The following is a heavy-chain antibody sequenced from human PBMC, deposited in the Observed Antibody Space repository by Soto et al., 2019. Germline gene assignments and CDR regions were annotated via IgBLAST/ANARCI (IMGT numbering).Heavy chain of an antibody. V-gene: IGHV3-11*01. CDR3: ARDLGYYDSSGYFDY. CDR1: GFTFSDYY. J-gene: IGHJ4*02. CDR2: IDSSGSII. D-gene: IGHD3-22*01. Sequence: GGSLRLSCSACGFTFSDYYMSWIRQAPGKGLEWISYIDSSGSIIYYADSVKGRFTISRDNAKNSLYLQMNSLRAEDTAVYYSARDLGYYDSSGYFDYWGQGTLVTVSS.